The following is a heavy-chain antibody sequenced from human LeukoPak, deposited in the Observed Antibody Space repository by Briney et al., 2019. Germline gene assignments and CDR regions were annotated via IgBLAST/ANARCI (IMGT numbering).Heavy chain of an antibody. D-gene: IGHD3-22*01. V-gene: IGHV5-51*01. CDR2: IYPGDSDT. CDR1: GYSFTSYW. Sequence: GESLKISCKGSGYSFTSYWIGWVRQMPGKGLEWMRIIYPGDSDTRYSPSFQGQVTISADKSISTAYLQWSSLKASDTAMYYCARHRRKDSSGYYADLDYWGQGTLVTVSS. J-gene: IGHJ4*02. CDR3: ARHRRKDSSGYYADLDY.